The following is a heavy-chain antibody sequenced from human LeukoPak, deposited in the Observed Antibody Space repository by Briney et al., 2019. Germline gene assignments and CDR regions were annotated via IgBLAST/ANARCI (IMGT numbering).Heavy chain of an antibody. CDR3: ARGAHYDFWSGNIFGP. V-gene: IGHV1-69*05. CDR2: IIPIFGTA. Sequence: GASVKVSCKASGGTFSSYAISWVRQAPGQGLEWMGRIIPIFGTANYAQKFQGRVTITTDESTSTAYMELSSLRSEDTAVYYCARGAHYDFWSGNIFGPWGQGTLVTVSS. J-gene: IGHJ5*02. CDR1: GGTFSSYA. D-gene: IGHD3-3*01.